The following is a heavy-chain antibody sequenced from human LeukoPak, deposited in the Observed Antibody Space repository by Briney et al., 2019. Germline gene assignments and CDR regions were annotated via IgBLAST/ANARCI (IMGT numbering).Heavy chain of an antibody. D-gene: IGHD3-10*01. J-gene: IGHJ6*02. CDR2: IYPGDSDT. Sequence: GESLKISCKGSGYSFTSYWIGWVRQMPGKGLEWMGIIYPGDSDTRYSPSFQGQVTISADKSTSTAYLQWSSLKASDTAMYYCARALRGVRYYYGMEVWGQGTTVTVSS. V-gene: IGHV5-51*01. CDR1: GYSFTSYW. CDR3: ARALRGVRYYYGMEV.